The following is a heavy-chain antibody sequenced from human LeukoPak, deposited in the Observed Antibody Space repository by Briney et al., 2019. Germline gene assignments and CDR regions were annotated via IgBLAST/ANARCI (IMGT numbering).Heavy chain of an antibody. CDR2: IRYDGSNK. D-gene: IGHD1-26*01. CDR1: GFTFSSYG. Sequence: GGSLRLSCAASGFTFSSYGMHWVRQAPGKGLEWVAFIRYDGSNKYYADSVKGRFTISRDNSKNTLYLQMNSLRAEDTAVYYCARDGSYYRGAAFDIWGQGTMVTVSS. CDR3: ARDGSYYRGAAFDI. V-gene: IGHV3-30*02. J-gene: IGHJ3*02.